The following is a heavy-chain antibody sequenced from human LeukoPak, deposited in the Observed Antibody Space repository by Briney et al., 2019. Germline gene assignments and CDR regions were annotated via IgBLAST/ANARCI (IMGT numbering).Heavy chain of an antibody. CDR3: ASQATVHGYSSSGFDY. V-gene: IGHV4-39*07. Sequence: PSETLSLTCTVSGGSISSSSYYWGWIRQPPGKGLEWIGSIYYSGSTYYNPSLKSRVTISVGTSKNQFSLKLNSVTAADTAVYYCASQATVHGYSSSGFDYWGQGTLVTVSS. CDR2: IYYSGST. CDR1: GGSISSSSYY. J-gene: IGHJ4*02. D-gene: IGHD5-18*01.